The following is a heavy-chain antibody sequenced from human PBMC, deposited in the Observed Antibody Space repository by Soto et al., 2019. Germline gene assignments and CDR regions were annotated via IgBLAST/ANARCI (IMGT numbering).Heavy chain of an antibody. J-gene: IGHJ6*02. CDR1: CGSISSSSYY. CDR2: IYYSEST. V-gene: IGHV4-39*07. Sequence: PSETLSLTCTVSCGSISSSSYYWGWIRQPPGKGLEWIGYIYYSESTNYNPSLKSRVTISLDTSKNQFSLKLRSVTAADTAVYYCARARDFGAARYYYDLDVWGQGTTVTVSS. D-gene: IGHD2-21*01. CDR3: ARARDFGAARYYYDLDV.